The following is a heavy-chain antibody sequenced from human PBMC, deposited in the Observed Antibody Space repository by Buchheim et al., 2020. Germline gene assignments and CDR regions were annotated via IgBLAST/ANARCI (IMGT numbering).Heavy chain of an antibody. CDR1: GFTFSSYW. V-gene: IGHV3-7*04. CDR3: AKEHCSGGSCYVGLDY. J-gene: IGHJ4*02. CDR2: IKPDGNEM. Sequence: EVLLVESGGGLVQPGGSLRLSCATSGFTFSSYWMTWVRRAPGRGLEWVANIKPDGNEMYYVDSVTGRFIISRDNPANSLYLQMNSLRAEDTAVYYCAKEHCSGGSCYVGLDYWGQGTL. D-gene: IGHD2-15*01.